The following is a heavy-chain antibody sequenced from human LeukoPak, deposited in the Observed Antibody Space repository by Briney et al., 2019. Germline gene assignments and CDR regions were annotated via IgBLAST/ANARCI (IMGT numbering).Heavy chain of an antibody. Sequence: GRSLRLSCAASGFTFSSYGMHWVRQAPGKGLEWVAVISYDGSNKYYADSVKGRFTISRDNSKNTLYLQVNSLRAEDTAVYYCARSESSYGSSLQYYFDYWGQGTLVTVSS. CDR2: ISYDGSNK. V-gene: IGHV3-30*03. CDR1: GFTFSSYG. CDR3: ARSESSYGSSLQYYFDY. D-gene: IGHD5-18*01. J-gene: IGHJ4*02.